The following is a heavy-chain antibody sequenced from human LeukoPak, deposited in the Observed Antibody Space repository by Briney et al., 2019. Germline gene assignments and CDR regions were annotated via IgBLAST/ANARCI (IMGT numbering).Heavy chain of an antibody. Sequence: GGSLRLSCAASGFTFSNAWMSWVRQAPGKGLEWVGRIKSKTDGGTTDYAAPVKGRFTISRDDSKNTLYLQMNSLKTEDTAVYYCTGRSIPPDRAVAGLGVGDAFDIWGQGTMVTVSS. CDR1: GFTFSNAW. J-gene: IGHJ3*02. CDR2: IKSKTDGGTT. CDR3: TGRSIPPDRAVAGLGVGDAFDI. V-gene: IGHV3-15*01. D-gene: IGHD6-19*01.